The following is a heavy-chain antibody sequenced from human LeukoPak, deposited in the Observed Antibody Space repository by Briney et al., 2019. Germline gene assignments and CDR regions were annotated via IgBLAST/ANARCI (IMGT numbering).Heavy chain of an antibody. D-gene: IGHD3-22*01. CDR2: IRYDGSNK. V-gene: IGHV3-30*02. CDR1: GFTFSSYG. J-gene: IGHJ4*02. CDR3: AARPSYYDSSGADY. Sequence: GGSLRLSCAASGFTFSSYGMHWVRQAPGKGLEWVAFIRYDGSNKYYADSVKGRFTISRDNSKNTLYLQMNSLRAEDTAVYYCAARPSYYDSSGADYWGQGTLVTVSS.